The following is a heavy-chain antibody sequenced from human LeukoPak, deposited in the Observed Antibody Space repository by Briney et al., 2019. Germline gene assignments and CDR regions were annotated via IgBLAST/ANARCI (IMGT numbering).Heavy chain of an antibody. CDR1: GFTFSSYA. CDR2: IKQDGSEK. Sequence: GGSLRLSCAASGFTFSSYAMSWVRQAPGKGLEWVANIKQDGSEKYYVDSVKGRFTISRDNAKNSLYLQMNSLRAEDTAVYYCGRDVSRGAGGAFDIWGQGTMVTVSS. V-gene: IGHV3-7*01. D-gene: IGHD2-8*02. CDR3: GRDVSRGAGGAFDI. J-gene: IGHJ3*02.